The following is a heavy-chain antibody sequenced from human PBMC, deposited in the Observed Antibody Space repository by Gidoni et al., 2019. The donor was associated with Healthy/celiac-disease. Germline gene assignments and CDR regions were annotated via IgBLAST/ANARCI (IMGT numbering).Heavy chain of an antibody. CDR2: IDHSGST. J-gene: IGHJ3*02. CDR1: GGPISSSNW. D-gene: IGHD3-10*01. CDR3: ARAGGAFDI. V-gene: IGHV4-4*02. Sequence: QVPLQESGPGLVQPSGPLFLTCAVSGGPISSSNWWSWGRQPPGKGLEWIGEIDHSGSTNYKPSLKSRVTISVDKSKNQVSRKLSSVTAADTAVYYCARAGGAFDIWGQGTMVTVSS.